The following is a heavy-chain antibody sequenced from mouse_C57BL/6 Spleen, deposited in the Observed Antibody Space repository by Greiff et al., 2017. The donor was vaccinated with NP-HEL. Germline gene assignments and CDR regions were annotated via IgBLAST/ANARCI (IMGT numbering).Heavy chain of an antibody. CDR2: ISSGGSYT. J-gene: IGHJ4*01. Sequence: EVKLMESGGDLVKPGGSLKLSCAASGFTFSSYGMSWVRQTPDKRLEWVATISSGGSYTYYPDSVKGRFTISRDNAKNTLYLQMSSLKSEDTAMYYCARQGSTAQVYYAMDYWGQGTSVTVSS. V-gene: IGHV5-6*01. D-gene: IGHD3-2*02. CDR1: GFTFSSYG. CDR3: ARQGSTAQVYYAMDY.